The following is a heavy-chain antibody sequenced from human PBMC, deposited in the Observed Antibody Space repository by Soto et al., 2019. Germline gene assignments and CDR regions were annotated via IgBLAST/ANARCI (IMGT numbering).Heavy chain of an antibody. D-gene: IGHD3-9*01. CDR3: AREGYDILNGYYGMDV. J-gene: IGHJ6*02. Sequence: SETLSLTCTVSGGSISSGGYYWSWIRQHPGKGLEWIGYIYYSGSTYYNPSLKSRVTISVDTSKNQFSLKLSSVTAADTAVYYCAREGYDILNGYYGMDVWGQGTTVTVSS. V-gene: IGHV4-31*03. CDR1: GGSISSGGYY. CDR2: IYYSGST.